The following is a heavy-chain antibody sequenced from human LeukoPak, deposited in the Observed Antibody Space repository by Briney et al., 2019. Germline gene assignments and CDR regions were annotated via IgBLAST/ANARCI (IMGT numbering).Heavy chain of an antibody. J-gene: IGHJ4*02. V-gene: IGHV4-30-2*01. CDR2: IYHSGST. D-gene: IGHD3-22*01. CDR1: GGSISSGGYS. Sequence: SETLSLTCAVSGGSISSGGYSWSWIRQPPGKGLEWIGYIYHSGSTYYNPSLKGRVTISVDRSKNQFSLKLSSVTAADTAVYYCARGGIYDSSGYYQTTLFDYWGQGTLVTVSS. CDR3: ARGGIYDSSGYYQTTLFDY.